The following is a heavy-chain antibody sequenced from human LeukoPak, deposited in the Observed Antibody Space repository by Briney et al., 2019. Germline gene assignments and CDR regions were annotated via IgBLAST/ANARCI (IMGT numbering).Heavy chain of an antibody. CDR3: ARDLIYGDYAFDI. J-gene: IGHJ3*02. D-gene: IGHD4-17*01. V-gene: IGHV1-2*06. CDR1: GYTFTGYY. Sequence: ASVKVSCKASGYTFTGYYMHWGRQAPGQGLEWMGRITPNSGGTNYAQKFQGRVTMTRDTSISTAYMELSRLRSDDTAVYYCARDLIYGDYAFDIWGQGTMVTVSS. CDR2: ITPNSGGT.